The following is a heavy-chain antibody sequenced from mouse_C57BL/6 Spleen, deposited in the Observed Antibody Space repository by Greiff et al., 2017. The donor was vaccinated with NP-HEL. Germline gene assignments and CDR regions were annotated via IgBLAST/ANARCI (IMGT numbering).Heavy chain of an antibody. Sequence: EVMLVESGGGLVKPGGSLKLSCAASGFTFSSYTMSWVRQTPEKRLEWVATISGGGGNTYYPDSVKGRVTISRDNATNTLYLQMSSMRSEDTASYYCARHRLRAVYFDDWGKGTTLTVSS. D-gene: IGHD1-2*01. CDR2: ISGGGGNT. CDR3: ARHRLRAVYFDD. V-gene: IGHV5-9*01. CDR1: GFTFSSYT. J-gene: IGHJ2*01.